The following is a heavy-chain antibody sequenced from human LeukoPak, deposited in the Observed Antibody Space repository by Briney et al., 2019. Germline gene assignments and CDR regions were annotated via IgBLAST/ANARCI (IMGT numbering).Heavy chain of an antibody. V-gene: IGHV3-23*01. CDR1: GFTFSSYA. D-gene: IGHD4-23*01. J-gene: IGHJ2*01. Sequence: GGSLRLSCAASGFTFSSYAMSWVRQAPGKGLEWVSVISGSGGSTYYADSVKGRFTISRDNSKNTLYLQMNSLRAEDTAVYYCARVVVTPFCWYFDLWGRGTLVTVSS. CDR2: ISGSGGST. CDR3: ARVVVTPFCWYFDL.